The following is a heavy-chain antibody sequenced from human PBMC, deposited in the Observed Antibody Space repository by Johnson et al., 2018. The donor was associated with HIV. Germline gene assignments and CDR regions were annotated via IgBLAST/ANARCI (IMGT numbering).Heavy chain of an antibody. Sequence: QMLLVESGGGVVQPGRSLRLSCAASGFTFSTYAMHWVRQAPGKGLEWVAVIYSGGSTYYADSVKGRFTISRDNSKNTLYLQMNSLRAEDTAVYSCTTDWGSYHEDAFDIWGQGTMVTVSS. J-gene: IGHJ3*02. CDR2: IYSGGST. D-gene: IGHD1-26*01. V-gene: IGHV3-NL1*01. CDR1: GFTFSTYA. CDR3: TTDWGSYHEDAFDI.